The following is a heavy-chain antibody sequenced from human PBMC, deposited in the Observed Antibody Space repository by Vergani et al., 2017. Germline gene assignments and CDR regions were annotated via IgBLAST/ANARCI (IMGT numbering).Heavy chain of an antibody. Sequence: EVQLLESGGGLVQPGGSLRLSCAASGFTFSSYAMSWVRQAPGKGLVWVSAISGSGGSTYYAAYVKGRFTISRDNSKKTLYLQMNRLGADDTAVYYCAKDLEAIFGVVIGDYWGQGTLVTVSS. CDR3: AKDLEAIFGVVIGDY. CDR1: GFTFSSYA. D-gene: IGHD3-3*01. CDR2: ISGSGGST. J-gene: IGHJ4*02. V-gene: IGHV3-23*01.